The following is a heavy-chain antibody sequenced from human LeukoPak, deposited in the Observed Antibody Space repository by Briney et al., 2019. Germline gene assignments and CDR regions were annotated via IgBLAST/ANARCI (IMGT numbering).Heavy chain of an antibody. Sequence: GASVKVSCKASGYTFTGYYMHWVRQAPGQGLECMGWINPNSGGTNYAQKFQGRVTMTRDTSISTAYMELSRLRSDDTAAYYCARDDYYDSSGYDYWGQGTLDTVSS. CDR3: ARDDYYDSSGYDY. CDR1: GYTFTGYY. V-gene: IGHV1-2*02. CDR2: INPNSGGT. D-gene: IGHD3-22*01. J-gene: IGHJ4*02.